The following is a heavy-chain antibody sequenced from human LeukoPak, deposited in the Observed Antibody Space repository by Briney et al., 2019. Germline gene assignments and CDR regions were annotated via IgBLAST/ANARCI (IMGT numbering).Heavy chain of an antibody. Sequence: VASVKVPCKASGGTFSSYAISWVRQAPGQGLEWMGGIIPIFGTANYAQKFQGRVTITADESTSTAYMELSSLRSEDTAVYYCARGRVGSSGYSPFDYWGQGTLVTVSS. V-gene: IGHV1-69*13. J-gene: IGHJ4*02. CDR2: IIPIFGTA. D-gene: IGHD3-22*01. CDR3: ARGRVGSSGYSPFDY. CDR1: GGTFSSYA.